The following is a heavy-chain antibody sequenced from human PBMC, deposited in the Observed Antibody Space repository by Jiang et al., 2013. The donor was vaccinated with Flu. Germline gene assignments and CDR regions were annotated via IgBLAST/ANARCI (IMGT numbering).Heavy chain of an antibody. CDR2: ISSSSSYI. V-gene: IGHV3-21*01. J-gene: IGHJ4*02. CDR1: GFTFSSYS. Sequence: GGLVKPGGSLRLSCAASGFTFSSYSMNWVRQAPGKGLEWVSSISSSSSYIYYADSVKGRFTISRDNAKNSLYLQMNSLRAEDTAVYYCARDSEGSDSSGYWSFDYWGQGTLVTVSS. D-gene: IGHD3-22*01. CDR3: ARDSEGSDSSGYWSFDY.